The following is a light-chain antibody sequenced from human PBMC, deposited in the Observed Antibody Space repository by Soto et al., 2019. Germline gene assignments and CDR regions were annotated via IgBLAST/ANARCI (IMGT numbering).Light chain of an antibody. Sequence: QSALTQPPSASGSPGQSVTISCTGTSSDVCGYNYVSWYQQHPGKAPKLMISEVSKRPSGVPDRFSGSKSGNTASLTVSGLQAEDEADYYCSSFAGNNNVVFGGGTKLTVL. J-gene: IGLJ2*01. CDR2: EVS. CDR3: SSFAGNNNVV. V-gene: IGLV2-8*01. CDR1: SSDVCGYNY.